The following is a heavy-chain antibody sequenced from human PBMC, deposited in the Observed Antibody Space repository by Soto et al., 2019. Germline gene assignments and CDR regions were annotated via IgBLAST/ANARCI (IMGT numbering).Heavy chain of an antibody. CDR2: IIPILGIA. J-gene: IGHJ4*02. CDR1: GGTFSSYT. D-gene: IGHD2-2*01. V-gene: IGHV1-69*02. Sequence: SVKVSCKASGGTFSSYTISWVRQAPGQGLEWMGRIIPILGIANYAQKFQGRVTIAADTSTSTAYMELSSLRSEDTALYYCANDIIIIPGAKGLDYWGQGVLVTVSS. CDR3: ANDIIIIPGAKGLDY.